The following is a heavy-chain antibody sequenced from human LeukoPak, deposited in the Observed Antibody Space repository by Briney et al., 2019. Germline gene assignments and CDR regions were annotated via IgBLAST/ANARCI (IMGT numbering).Heavy chain of an antibody. CDR2: IYYSGST. V-gene: IGHV4-39*07. CDR3: ARATTGTTNWFDP. CDR1: GGSISSSSSY. D-gene: IGHD1-1*01. J-gene: IGHJ5*02. Sequence: SETLSLTCTVSGGSISSSSSYWGWIRQPPGMGLEWIGSIYYSGSTNYNPSLKSRVTISVDTSKNQYSLKLSSVTAADTAVYYCARATTGTTNWFDPWGQGTLVTVSS.